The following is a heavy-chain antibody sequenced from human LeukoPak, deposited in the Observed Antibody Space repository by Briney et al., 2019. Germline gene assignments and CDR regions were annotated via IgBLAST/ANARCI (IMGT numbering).Heavy chain of an antibody. Sequence: PSETLSLTCTVSGGSISSGTYYWSWIRQPAGNGLEWIGRIYTSGSTNYNPSLKSRVIISIDTSKNQFSLKLSSVTAADTAVYFCARGEDFERYYLAYWGQGTLVTVSS. V-gene: IGHV4-61*02. J-gene: IGHJ4*02. CDR3: ARGEDFERYYLAY. CDR2: IYTSGST. D-gene: IGHD3-9*01. CDR1: GGSISSGTYY.